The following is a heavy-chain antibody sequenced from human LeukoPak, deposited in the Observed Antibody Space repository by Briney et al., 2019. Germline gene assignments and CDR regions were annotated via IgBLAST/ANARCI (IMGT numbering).Heavy chain of an antibody. CDR3: AKSGNTETVDY. CDR1: GGTFSSYA. Sequence: GASVKVSCKASGGTFSSYAISWVRQAPGQGLEWMGRVIPILGIANYAQNFQGRVTITADKSTRTAYMELSSLRSEDTAIYYCAKSGNTETVDYWGQGTLVTVSS. V-gene: IGHV1-69*04. J-gene: IGHJ4*02. CDR2: VIPILGIA. D-gene: IGHD6-25*01.